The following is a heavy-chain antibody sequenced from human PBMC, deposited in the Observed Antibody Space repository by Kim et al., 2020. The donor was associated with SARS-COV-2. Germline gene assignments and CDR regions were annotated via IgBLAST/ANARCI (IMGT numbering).Heavy chain of an antibody. Sequence: GGSLRLSCAASGFTFSSYAMSWVRQAPGKGLEWVSSISGSGGSTYYADSVKGRFTISRDNSKNTLYLQMNSLRAEDTAVYYCAKDPDPIVVVPAANGYWGQGTMVTVSS. CDR1: GFTFSSYA. D-gene: IGHD2-2*01. J-gene: IGHJ4*02. CDR2: ISGSGGST. CDR3: AKDPDPIVVVPAANGY. V-gene: IGHV3-23*01.